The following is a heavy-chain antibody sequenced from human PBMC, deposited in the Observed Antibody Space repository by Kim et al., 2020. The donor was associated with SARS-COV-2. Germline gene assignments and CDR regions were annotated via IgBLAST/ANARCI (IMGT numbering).Heavy chain of an antibody. CDR1: GFTFGSYA. CDR2: ISGSGGNT. CDR3: GQPIYGSVSYVNDY. Sequence: GGSLRLSCAASGFTFGSYAMSWVRQAPGKGLEWVSTISGSGGNTFYADSVKGRFMISRDNSKNTLFLQMHSLRAEDTALYYCGQPIYGSVSYVNDYWGQG. J-gene: IGHJ4*02. D-gene: IGHD3-10*01. V-gene: IGHV3-23*01.